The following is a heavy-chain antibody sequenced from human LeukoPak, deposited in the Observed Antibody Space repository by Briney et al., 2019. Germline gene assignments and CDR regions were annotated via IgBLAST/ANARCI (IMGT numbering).Heavy chain of an antibody. D-gene: IGHD4/OR15-4a*01. J-gene: IGHJ4*02. Sequence: GGSPRLSCAASGFTFSKYGMSWVRQAPGKGLEWVSTISDSGDSTNYADSVKGRFTISRDNSKNTLYLQMNSLRAEDTAVYYCAKTNYDRTFDYWGQGTLVTVSS. CDR2: ISDSGDST. CDR1: GFTFSKYG. CDR3: AKTNYDRTFDY. V-gene: IGHV3-23*01.